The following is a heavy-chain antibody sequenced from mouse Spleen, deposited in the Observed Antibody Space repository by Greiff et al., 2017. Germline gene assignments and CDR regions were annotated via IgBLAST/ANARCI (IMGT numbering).Heavy chain of an antibody. Sequence: VQLQQPGAELVKPGASVKLSCKASGYAFSSYWMNWVKQRPGKGLEWIGQIYPGDGDTNYNGKFKGKATLTADKSSSTAYMQLSSLTSEDSAVYFCARFYGSSHYFDYWGQGTTLTVSS. CDR3: ARFYGSSHYFDY. CDR1: GYAFSSYW. J-gene: IGHJ2*01. CDR2: IYPGDGDT. V-gene: IGHV1-80*01. D-gene: IGHD1-1*01.